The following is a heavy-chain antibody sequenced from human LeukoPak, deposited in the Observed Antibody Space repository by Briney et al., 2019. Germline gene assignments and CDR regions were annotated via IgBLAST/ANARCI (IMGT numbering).Heavy chain of an antibody. V-gene: IGHV3-64D*09. CDR1: GFTFSRYA. J-gene: IGHJ4*02. CDR2: VTSNGGST. Sequence: AGGSLRLSCSASGFTFSRYAMHWVRQAPGKGLEYVSGVTSNGGSTHYADSVKGRFTISRDNSKNTLYLQMSTLRAEDTAVYYCVKSSGSSWYMFDYWGQGTLVTVSS. D-gene: IGHD6-13*01. CDR3: VKSSGSSWYMFDY.